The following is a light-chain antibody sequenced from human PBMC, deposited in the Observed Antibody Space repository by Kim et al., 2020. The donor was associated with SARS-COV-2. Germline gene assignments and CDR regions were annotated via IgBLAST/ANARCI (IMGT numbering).Light chain of an antibody. CDR1: NSNIGAGYD. V-gene: IGLV1-40*01. Sequence: QRITVSCTGSNSNIGAGYDVHWYQQLPGTAPKLLIYANNNRPSGVPDRVSGYKSDTSASLVITGLQADDEGDYYCQSFDSSLTMHIFGGGTKVTVL. CDR2: ANN. J-gene: IGLJ1*01. CDR3: QSFDSSLTMHI.